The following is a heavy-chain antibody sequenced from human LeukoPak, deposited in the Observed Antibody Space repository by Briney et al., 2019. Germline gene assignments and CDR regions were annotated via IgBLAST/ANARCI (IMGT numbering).Heavy chain of an antibody. CDR3: VRDRGGAYSGDNLFDP. Sequence: PGGSLRLSCAASGFTFSSYEMNWVRQAPGRGLEWLSYIIGSGSTTQYADSVRDRFTISRDNDKKAVYLQMNSLKADDTAIYYCVRDRGGAYSGDNLFDPWGQGTLVTVSS. D-gene: IGHD2-21*01. V-gene: IGHV3-48*03. CDR1: GFTFSSYE. CDR2: IIGSGSTT. J-gene: IGHJ5*02.